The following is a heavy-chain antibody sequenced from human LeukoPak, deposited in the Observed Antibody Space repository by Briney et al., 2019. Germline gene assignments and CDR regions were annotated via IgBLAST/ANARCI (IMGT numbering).Heavy chain of an antibody. V-gene: IGHV4-59*08. D-gene: IGHD2-15*01. CDR1: GGSISSYY. CDR3: ARTYCSGGSCHFDY. Sequence: SETLSLTCTVSGGSISSYYWSWLRQPPGKGLERLGYIYYSGNTDSNPSLKSRVTISVDTSKNQFSLKLSSVTAADTAVYYCARTYCSGGSCHFDYWGQGTLVTGPS. CDR2: IYYSGNT. J-gene: IGHJ4*02.